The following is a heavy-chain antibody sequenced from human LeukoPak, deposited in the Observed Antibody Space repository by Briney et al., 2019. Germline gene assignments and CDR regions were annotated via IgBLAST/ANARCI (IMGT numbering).Heavy chain of an antibody. CDR2: INHSGST. CDR1: GGSFSGYY. D-gene: IGHD6-19*01. CDR3: AREVAGTPFVDY. Sequence: SETLSLTCAVYGGSFSGYYWSWIRQPPGKWLEWIGEINHSGSTNYNPSLKSRVTISLDTSKNQFSLKLSSVTAADTAVYYCAREVAGTPFVDYWGQGTLVTVSS. J-gene: IGHJ4*02. V-gene: IGHV4-34*01.